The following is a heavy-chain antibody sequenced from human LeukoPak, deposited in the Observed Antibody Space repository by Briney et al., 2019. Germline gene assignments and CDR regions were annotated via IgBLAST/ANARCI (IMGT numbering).Heavy chain of an antibody. Sequence: GGSLRLSCAASGFPFRDYYMTWIRQAPGKGLEWISYISRSGDTLYYADSVEGRFTISRDNAKNSLYLEMNSLRVEDTAVYYCATSGYSGYEIDYWGQGTLVAVSS. J-gene: IGHJ4*02. V-gene: IGHV3-11*01. CDR2: ISRSGDTL. CDR3: ATSGYSGYEIDY. CDR1: GFPFRDYY. D-gene: IGHD5-12*01.